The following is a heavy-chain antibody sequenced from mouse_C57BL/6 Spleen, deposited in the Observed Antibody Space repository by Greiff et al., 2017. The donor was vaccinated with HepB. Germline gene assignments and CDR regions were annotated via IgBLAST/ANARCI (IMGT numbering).Heavy chain of an antibody. CDR2: IYPGDGDT. CDR3: ARMGITTVVEMDY. D-gene: IGHD1-1*01. J-gene: IGHJ2*01. CDR1: GYAFSSYW. Sequence: VQLQQSGAELVKPGASVKISCKASGYAFSSYWMNWVKQRPGKGLEWIGQIYPGDGDTNYNGKFKGKATLTADKSSSTAYMQLSSLTSEDSAVYFCARMGITTVVEMDYWGQGTTLTVSS. V-gene: IGHV1-80*01.